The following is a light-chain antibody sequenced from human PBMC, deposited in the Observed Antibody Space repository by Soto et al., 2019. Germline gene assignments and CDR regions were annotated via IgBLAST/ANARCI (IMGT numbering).Light chain of an antibody. Sequence: QSALTQPRSVSGSPGQSVTLSCTGTSSDIGGYNYVSWYQQHPGKAPKLMIYDVIKRPSGVPDRFSGSKSGNTASLTIYGLQAEDEADYYCCSYAGSYTHVFGTGTKLTVL. CDR1: SSDIGGYNY. J-gene: IGLJ1*01. V-gene: IGLV2-11*01. CDR2: DVI. CDR3: CSYAGSYTHV.